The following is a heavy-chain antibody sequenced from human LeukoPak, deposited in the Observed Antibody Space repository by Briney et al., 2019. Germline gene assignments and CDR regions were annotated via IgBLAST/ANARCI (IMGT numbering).Heavy chain of an antibody. CDR2: INHSGST. D-gene: IGHD3-3*01. Sequence: SETPSLTCAVYGGSSTGFYWSWIRQPPGNGLKWSGEINHSGSTNYNPSLKSRLTISVDTSKNQFSLKLSSVTAADTAVYYCARATTYYDFWSGYQNWFDPWGQGTLVTVSS. V-gene: IGHV4-34*01. CDR3: ARATTYYDFWSGYQNWFDP. J-gene: IGHJ5*02. CDR1: GGSSTGFY.